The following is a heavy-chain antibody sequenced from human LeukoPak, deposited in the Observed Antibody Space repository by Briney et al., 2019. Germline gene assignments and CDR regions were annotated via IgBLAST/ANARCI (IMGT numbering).Heavy chain of an antibody. Sequence: RSLRLSCAASGFTFSSYAMHWVRQAPGKGLEWVAVISYDGSNKYYADSVKGRFTISRDNSKNTLYLQMNSLRAEDTAVYYCARDPTTVTTVGYFQHWGQGTLVTVSS. V-gene: IGHV3-30-3*01. D-gene: IGHD4-17*01. CDR2: ISYDGSNK. CDR3: ARDPTTVTTVGYFQH. J-gene: IGHJ1*01. CDR1: GFTFSSYA.